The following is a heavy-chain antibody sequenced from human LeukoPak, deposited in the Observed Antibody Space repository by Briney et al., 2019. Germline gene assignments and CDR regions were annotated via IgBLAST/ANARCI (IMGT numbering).Heavy chain of an antibody. J-gene: IGHJ4*02. D-gene: IGHD6-13*01. CDR2: ISSSSTYI. CDR1: GFAFNNYS. Sequence: GGSLRLSCAASGFAFNNYSMNWVRQAPGKGLEWVSSISSSSTYIYYADSVKGRFTISRDNANNSLYLQMNGLRAEDTAVYYCARKVAAANPVDYWGQGTLVTVSS. V-gene: IGHV3-21*01. CDR3: ARKVAAANPVDY.